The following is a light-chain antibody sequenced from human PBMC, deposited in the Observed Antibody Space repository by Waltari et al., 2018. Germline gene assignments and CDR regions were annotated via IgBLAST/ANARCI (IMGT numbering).Light chain of an antibody. CDR3: SSYAGSNTHVV. J-gene: IGLJ2*01. CDR2: EVS. V-gene: IGLV2-8*01. Sequence: QSALTQPPSASGSPGQSVTISCTGTSSDVGGYNYVSWYQQPPGKAPKLMIYEVSNRPSGVPDRFSGSKSGNTASLTVSGLQAEDEADYYCSSYAGSNTHVVFGGGTKLTVL. CDR1: SSDVGGYNY.